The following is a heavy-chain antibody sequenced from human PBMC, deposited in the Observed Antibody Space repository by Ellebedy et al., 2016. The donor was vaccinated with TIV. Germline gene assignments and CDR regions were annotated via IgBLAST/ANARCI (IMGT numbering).Heavy chain of an antibody. D-gene: IGHD2-2*01. V-gene: IGHV3-74*01. CDR1: RFTFSFYW. CDR2: INSDGSST. Sequence: GESLKISCAASRFTFSFYWMSWVRQAPGKGLVWVSRINSDGSSTSYADSVKGRFTISRDNAKNTLYLQMNSLKTEDTAVYYCTTVLDIVVYYFDYWGQGTLVTVSS. CDR3: TTVLDIVVYYFDY. J-gene: IGHJ4*02.